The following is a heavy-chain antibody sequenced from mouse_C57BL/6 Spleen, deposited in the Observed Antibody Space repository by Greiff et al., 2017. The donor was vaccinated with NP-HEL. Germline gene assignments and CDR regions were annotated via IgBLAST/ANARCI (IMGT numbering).Heavy chain of an antibody. CDR2: IYPGDGDT. V-gene: IGHV1-82*01. J-gene: IGHJ2*01. CDR1: GYAFSSSW. D-gene: IGHD2-5*01. CDR3: ARNSNYGYFDY. Sequence: VQLKESGPELVKPGASVKISCKASGYAFSSSWMNWVKQRPGKGLEWIGRIYPGDGDTNYNGKFKGKATLTADKSSSTAYMQLSSLTSEDSAVYFCARNSNYGYFDYWGQGTTLTVSS.